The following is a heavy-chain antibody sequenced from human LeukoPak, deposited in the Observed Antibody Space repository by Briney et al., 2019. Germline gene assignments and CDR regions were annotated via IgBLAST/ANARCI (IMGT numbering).Heavy chain of an antibody. J-gene: IGHJ3*01. CDR3: ARGGNIGYNYNAFDV. D-gene: IGHD3-22*01. CDR2: ISSSGIT. V-gene: IGHV3-48*03. CDR1: GFTFSTYE. Sequence: GGSLRLSCAASGFTFSTYEMNWVRQAPGKGLEWVSFISSSGITYYADSVKGRFTISRDNARNSLSLQMKSLRAEDTAVYYCARGGNIGYNYNAFDVWGQGTMVAVSS.